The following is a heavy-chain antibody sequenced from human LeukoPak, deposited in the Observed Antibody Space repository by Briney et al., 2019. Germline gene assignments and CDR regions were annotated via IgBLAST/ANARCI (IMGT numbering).Heavy chain of an antibody. Sequence: GGSLRLSSAASGFTLSSNYMSWVRQAPGKGLEWVSVIYIGGSTYYADSVKGRFTISTDNSKNTLYLQMNSLRDEDTAVYYCARQDGYNLYWGQGTLVTVSS. J-gene: IGHJ4*02. D-gene: IGHD5-24*01. CDR1: GFTLSSNY. CDR3: ARQDGYNLY. V-gene: IGHV3-53*01. CDR2: IYIGGST.